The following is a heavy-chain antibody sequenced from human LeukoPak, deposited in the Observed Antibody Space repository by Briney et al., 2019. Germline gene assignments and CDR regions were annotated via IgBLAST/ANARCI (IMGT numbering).Heavy chain of an antibody. CDR3: ARDRENYYDSSGSLGGSDY. V-gene: IGHV1-2*06. CDR2: INPNSGGT. J-gene: IGHJ4*02. D-gene: IGHD3-22*01. CDR1: GYTFTGYY. Sequence: ASVKVSCKASGYTFTGYYMHWVRQAPGQGLEWMGRINPNSGGTNYAQKFQGRVTMTRDTSISTAYMELSRLRSDDTAVYYCARDRENYYDSSGSLGGSDYWGQGTLVTVSS.